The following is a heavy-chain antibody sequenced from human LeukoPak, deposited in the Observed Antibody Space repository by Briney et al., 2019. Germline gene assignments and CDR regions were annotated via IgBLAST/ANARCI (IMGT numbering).Heavy chain of an antibody. CDR3: ARVRRYYDFWSGPLFDY. CDR1: GGSISSSSYY. CDR2: IYYSGST. Sequence: SETLSLTCTVSGGSISSSSYYWGWIRQPPGEGLEWIGSIYYSGSTYYNPSLKSRVTISVDTSKNQFSLKLSSVTAADTAVYYCARVRRYYDFWSGPLFDYWGQGTLVTVSS. V-gene: IGHV4-39*07. D-gene: IGHD3-3*01. J-gene: IGHJ4*02.